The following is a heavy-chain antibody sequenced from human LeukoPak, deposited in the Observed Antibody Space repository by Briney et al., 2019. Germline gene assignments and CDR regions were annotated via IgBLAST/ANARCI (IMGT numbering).Heavy chain of an antibody. Sequence: ASVTVSCTASGYTFTGYYMHWARQAPGQGLEWMGWINPNSGGTNYAQKFQGRVTMTRDTSISTAYMELSRLRSDDTAVYYCARGAHYHDSSEGFDYWGQGTLVTVSS. D-gene: IGHD3-22*01. CDR1: GYTFTGYY. CDR3: ARGAHYHDSSEGFDY. CDR2: INPNSGGT. V-gene: IGHV1-2*02. J-gene: IGHJ4*02.